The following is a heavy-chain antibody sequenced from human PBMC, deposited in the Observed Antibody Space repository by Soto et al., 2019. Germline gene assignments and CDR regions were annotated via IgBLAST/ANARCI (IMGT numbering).Heavy chain of an antibody. D-gene: IGHD5-18*01. CDR2: IFPSGAT. J-gene: IGHJ2*01. Sequence: QVQLQESGPGLVKPSQTLSLMCTVSGAPISGGDYHWSWIRQPPGKGLEWIGYIFPSGATHYNSSLVSRITMSVDTSKSHFSLKLTSVTAADTAVYFCARGSAAKRYFDIWGRGTLVTVSS. CDR1: GAPISGGDYH. CDR3: ARGSAAKRYFDI. V-gene: IGHV4-30-4*01.